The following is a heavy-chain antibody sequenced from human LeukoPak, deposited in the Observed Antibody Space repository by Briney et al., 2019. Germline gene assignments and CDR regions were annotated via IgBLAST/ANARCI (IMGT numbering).Heavy chain of an antibody. CDR2: INPNNGGT. D-gene: IGHD3-22*01. V-gene: IGHV1-2*02. CDR3: ARESSLSGYSSDAFDI. J-gene: IGHJ3*02. CDR1: GYTFTDYY. Sequence: ASVKVSCKASGYTFTDYYIHWVRQAPGQGLEWMGWINPNNGGTNYAQKFQGRVTMTRDTSISTAYMELSRLRSDDTAVYYCARESSLSGYSSDAFDIWGQGTMVTVSS.